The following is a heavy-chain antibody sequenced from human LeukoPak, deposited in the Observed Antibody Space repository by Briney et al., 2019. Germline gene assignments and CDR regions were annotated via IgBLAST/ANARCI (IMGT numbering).Heavy chain of an antibody. CDR1: GFTFDDYT. CDR2: ISWDGGST. J-gene: IGHJ4*02. V-gene: IGHV3-43*01. CDR3: AKDIGLEDGDYDSYFDY. Sequence: GGSLRLSCAASGFTFDDYTMHWVRQAPGKGLEWVSLISWDGGSTYYADSVKGRFAISRDNSKNSLYLQMNSLRTEDTALYYCAKDIGLEDGDYDSYFDYWGQGTLVTVSS. D-gene: IGHD4-17*01.